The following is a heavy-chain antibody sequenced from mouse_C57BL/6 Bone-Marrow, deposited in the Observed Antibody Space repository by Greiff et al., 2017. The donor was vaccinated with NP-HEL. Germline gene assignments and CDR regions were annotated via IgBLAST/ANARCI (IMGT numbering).Heavy chain of an antibody. CDR1: GYTFTSYT. Sequence: QVQLKESGAELARPGASVKMSCKASGYTFTSYTMHWVKQRPGQGLEWIGYINPSSGYTKYNQKFKDKATLTADKSSSTAYMQLSSLTSEDSAVYYCTIYYDYDAGFAYWGKGTLVTVSA. CDR2: INPSSGYT. J-gene: IGHJ3*01. CDR3: TIYYDYDAGFAY. V-gene: IGHV1-4*01. D-gene: IGHD2-4*01.